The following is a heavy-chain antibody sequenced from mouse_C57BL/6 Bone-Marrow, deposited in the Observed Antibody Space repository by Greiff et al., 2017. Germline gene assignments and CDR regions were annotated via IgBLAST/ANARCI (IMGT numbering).Heavy chain of an antibody. CDR2: IDPENGDT. D-gene: IGHD2-3*01. V-gene: IGHV14-4*01. J-gene: IGHJ4*01. CDR3: TTYGLLPLEAMDY. Sequence: VQLQQSGAELVRPGASVTLSCTASGFNITDDYMHWVKQRPEQVLEWIGWIDPENGDTEYDPKFQGKATITADTSSNTAYLQLSSLTSEDTAVYYCTTYGLLPLEAMDYWGQGPSVTVSS. CDR1: GFNITDDY.